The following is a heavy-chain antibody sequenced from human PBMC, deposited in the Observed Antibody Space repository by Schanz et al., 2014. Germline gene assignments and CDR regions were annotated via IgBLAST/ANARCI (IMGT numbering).Heavy chain of an antibody. CDR3: AKERAYYGSESFDY. J-gene: IGHJ4*02. CDR1: GYTFTTYV. Sequence: QVHLVQSGAEVKKPGASVKVSCKASGYTFTTYVITWVRQAPGQGLEWMGWISANNGKTQYADKVQGRVTMTADTASITACLELRSLRSDDTAVYYSAKERAYYGSESFDYWGQGTLATASS. CDR2: ISANNGKT. D-gene: IGHD3-10*01. V-gene: IGHV1-18*04.